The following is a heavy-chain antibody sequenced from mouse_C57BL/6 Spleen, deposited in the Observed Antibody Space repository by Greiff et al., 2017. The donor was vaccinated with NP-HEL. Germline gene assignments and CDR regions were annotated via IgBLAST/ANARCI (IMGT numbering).Heavy chain of an antibody. D-gene: IGHD2-3*01. CDR1: GYTFTDYY. V-gene: IGHV1-19*01. CDR2: INPYNGGT. Sequence: VQLQQSGPVLVKPGASVKMSCKASGYTFTDYYMNWVKQSHGKSLEWIGVINPYNGGTSYNQKFKGKATLTVDKSSSTAYMELNSLTSEDSAVYYCARGKLGGYFSWFAYWGQGTLVTVSA. J-gene: IGHJ3*01. CDR3: ARGKLGGYFSWFAY.